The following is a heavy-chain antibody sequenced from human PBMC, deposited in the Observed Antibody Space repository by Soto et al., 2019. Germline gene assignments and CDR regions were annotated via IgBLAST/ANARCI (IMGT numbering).Heavy chain of an antibody. CDR1: RYSFTCYW. D-gene: IGHD3-16*01. J-gene: IGHJ3*01. Sequence: GESLKISCKGSRYSFTCYWIGWVRQMPGKGLEWIGIIFPGDSDTRYGPSFQGHITISADKSITTAYLQWTSLKASDTAMYYCARQQGGGFDVWGQGTMVTV. V-gene: IGHV5-51*01. CDR2: IFPGDSDT. CDR3: ARQQGGGFDV.